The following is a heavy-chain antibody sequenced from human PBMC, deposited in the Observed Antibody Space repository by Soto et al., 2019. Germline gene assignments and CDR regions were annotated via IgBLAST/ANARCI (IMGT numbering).Heavy chain of an antibody. J-gene: IGHJ4*02. CDR1: GGSISGYY. CDR2: IYYSGST. V-gene: IGHV4-59*01. Sequence: PSETLSLTCTVSGGSISGYYWSWIRQPPGKGLEWIGYIYYSGSTNYNPSLKSRVTISVDTSKNQFSLKLSSVTAADTAVYYCARVKDLAGNSMDYWGQGTLVTVSS. D-gene: IGHD6-13*01. CDR3: ARVKDLAGNSMDY.